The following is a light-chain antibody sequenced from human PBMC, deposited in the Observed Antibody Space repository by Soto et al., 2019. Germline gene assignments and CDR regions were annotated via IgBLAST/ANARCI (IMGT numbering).Light chain of an antibody. Sequence: EIVLTQSPATLSLSPGERVTLSCRASQSVSNSLAWYQQKPGQPPRLLIYDVSNRATGIPARFSGSGSGTDFTLTITSLEHEDVAVYFCHQRYNWPRVTFGQGTQLEIK. CDR3: HQRYNWPRVT. V-gene: IGKV3-11*01. CDR2: DVS. J-gene: IGKJ5*01. CDR1: QSVSNS.